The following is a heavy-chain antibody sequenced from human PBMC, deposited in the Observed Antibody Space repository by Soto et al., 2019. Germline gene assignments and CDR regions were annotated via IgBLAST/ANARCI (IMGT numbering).Heavy chain of an antibody. V-gene: IGHV1-18*01. CDR1: SYTFTCYG. D-gene: IGHD3-3*01. CDR3: ARDQGSGLDYYYGMDV. Sequence: SVKVSCKASSYTFTCYGISWVRQAPGQGLEWIGWISAYNVNTNYAQKRQRRVTMTTDTSTSTAYMELRSLRSDDKAVYYCARDQGSGLDYYYGMDVWGQGTTVAVSS. CDR2: ISAYNVNT. J-gene: IGHJ6*02.